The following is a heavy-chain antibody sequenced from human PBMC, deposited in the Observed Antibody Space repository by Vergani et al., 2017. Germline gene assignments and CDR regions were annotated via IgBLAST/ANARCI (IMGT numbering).Heavy chain of an antibody. CDR1: GYTLTELS. Sequence: QVQLVQSGAEVKKPGASVKVSCKVSGYTLTELSMHWVRQAPGKGLEWMGGFDPEDGETIYAQKFQGRVTMTEDTTTDTAYMELSSLRSEDAAVYYCATVSITMIVVAGAFDIWGQGTMVTVSS. D-gene: IGHD3-22*01. V-gene: IGHV1-24*01. J-gene: IGHJ3*02. CDR3: ATVSITMIVVAGAFDI. CDR2: FDPEDGET.